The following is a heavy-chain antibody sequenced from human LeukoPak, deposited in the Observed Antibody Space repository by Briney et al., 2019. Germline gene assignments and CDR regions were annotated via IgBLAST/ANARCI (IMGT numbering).Heavy chain of an antibody. J-gene: IGHJ4*02. CDR1: GFTFSSYA. CDR3: AKDLYCSSTSCYEAVY. CDR2: IGGSGGNT. Sequence: PGGSLRLSCAASGFTFSSYAVSWVRQAPGKGPEWVSSIGGSGGNTYYADSVKGRFTISRDNSKNTLYLQMNSLRAEDTAVYYCAKDLYCSSTSCYEAVYWGQGTLVTVSS. D-gene: IGHD2-2*01. V-gene: IGHV3-23*01.